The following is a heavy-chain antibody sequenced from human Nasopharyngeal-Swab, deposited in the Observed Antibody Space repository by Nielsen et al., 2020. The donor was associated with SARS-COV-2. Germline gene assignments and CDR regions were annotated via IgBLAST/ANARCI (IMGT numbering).Heavy chain of an antibody. D-gene: IGHD6-19*01. J-gene: IGHJ6*02. CDR2: INTSTGNP. V-gene: IGHV7-4-1*02. CDR1: GYAFTSYA. Sequence: ASVKVSCKASGYAFTSYAMNWVRQAPGQGLEWMGWINTSTGNPTYAQGFTGRFVFSLDTSVSTAYLQISSLKAEDTAVYYCAREVGSGWYRARYYGMDVWGQGTTVTVSS. CDR3: AREVGSGWYRARYYGMDV.